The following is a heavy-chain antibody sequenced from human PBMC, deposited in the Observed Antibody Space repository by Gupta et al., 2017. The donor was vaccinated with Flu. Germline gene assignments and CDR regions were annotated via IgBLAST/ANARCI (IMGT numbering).Heavy chain of an antibody. Sequence: QVQLVQSGAEVKKPGSSVKVSCKASGGTFSSYAISWVRQAPGQGLEWMGGIIPIFGTANYAQKFQGRVTITADESTSTAYMELSSLRSEDTAVYYCAREKRPGYSSSSNWFDPWGQGTLVTVSS. V-gene: IGHV1-69*01. CDR2: IIPIFGTA. CDR3: AREKRPGYSSSSNWFDP. D-gene: IGHD6-13*01. CDR1: GGTFSSYA. J-gene: IGHJ5*02.